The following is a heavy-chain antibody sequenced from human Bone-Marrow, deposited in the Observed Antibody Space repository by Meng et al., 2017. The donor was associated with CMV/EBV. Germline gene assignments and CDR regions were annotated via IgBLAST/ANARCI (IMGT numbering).Heavy chain of an antibody. CDR3: ARHPQGGYTYGFHYFDY. Sequence: SEPLSLTCSVSGGSISSSNYFWGWMRQPPGQGLEWIGSITYSGSTYYNLPLRSRVSISVDTSKNQFSLKLSSVTAADTAVYYCARHPQGGYTYGFHYFDYWGQGTLVTVSS. CDR1: GGSISSSNYF. CDR2: ITYSGST. V-gene: IGHV4-39*01. J-gene: IGHJ4*02. D-gene: IGHD5-18*01.